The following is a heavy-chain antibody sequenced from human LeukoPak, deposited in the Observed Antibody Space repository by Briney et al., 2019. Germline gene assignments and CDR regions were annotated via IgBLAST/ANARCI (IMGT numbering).Heavy chain of an antibody. V-gene: IGHV4-31*11. CDR1: GGSFSGYY. J-gene: IGHJ3*02. CDR3: ASALEYRVYAFDI. D-gene: IGHD2/OR15-2a*01. CDR2: IYYSGST. Sequence: PSETLSLTCAVYGGSFSGYYWSWIRQHPGKGLEWIGYIYYSGSTYYNPSLKSRVTISVDTSKNQFSLKLSSVTAADTAVYYCASALEYRVYAFDIWGQGTMVTVSS.